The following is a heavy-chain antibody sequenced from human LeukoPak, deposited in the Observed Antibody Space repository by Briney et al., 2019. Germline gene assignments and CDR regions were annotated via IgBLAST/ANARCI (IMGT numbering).Heavy chain of an antibody. CDR1: GFTFSSYG. D-gene: IGHD3-3*01. J-gene: IGHJ6*03. Sequence: GGSLSLSCAASGFTFSSYGMHWVRQAPGKGLEWVAFIRYDGSNKYYADSVKGRFTISRDNSKNTLYLQMNSLRAEDTAVYYCAKIFAEITIYYMDVWGKGTTVTVSS. CDR2: IRYDGSNK. V-gene: IGHV3-30*02. CDR3: AKIFAEITIYYMDV.